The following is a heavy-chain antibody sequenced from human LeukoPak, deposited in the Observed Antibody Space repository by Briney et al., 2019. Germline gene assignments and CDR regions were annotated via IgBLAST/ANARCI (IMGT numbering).Heavy chain of an antibody. D-gene: IGHD1-26*01. CDR2: IYTSGST. CDR1: GGSISSYY. V-gene: IGHV4-4*07. Sequence: SETLSLTCTVSGGSISSYYWSWIRQPAGKGLEWIGRIYTSGSTNYNPSLKSRVTISVDTSKNQFSLRLSSVTAADTAVYYCARGSDREGATSFDYWGQGTLVTVSS. J-gene: IGHJ4*02. CDR3: ARGSDREGATSFDY.